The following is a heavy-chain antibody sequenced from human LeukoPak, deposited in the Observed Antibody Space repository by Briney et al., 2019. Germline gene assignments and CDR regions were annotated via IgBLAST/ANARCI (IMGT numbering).Heavy chain of an antibody. D-gene: IGHD1-7*01. J-gene: IGHJ3*02. CDR2: IYYSGST. CDR1: GGSISSSSYY. V-gene: IGHV4-39*02. Sequence: SETLSLTCTVSGGSISSSSYYWGWIRQPPGMGLEWIGSIYYSGSTYYNPSLKSRVTISVDTSKNQFSLKLSSVTAADTAVYYCAREGTGTTWRLNAFDIWGQGTMVTVSS. CDR3: AREGTGTTWRLNAFDI.